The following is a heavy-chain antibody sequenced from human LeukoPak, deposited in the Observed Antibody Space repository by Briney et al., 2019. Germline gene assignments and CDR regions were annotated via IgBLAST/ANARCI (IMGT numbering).Heavy chain of an antibody. CDR2: ISWDGGST. CDR1: GFTFDDYA. J-gene: IGHJ6*03. D-gene: IGHD5-18*01. CDR3: AKDGGTAMDYYYYYMDV. Sequence: GGSLRLSCAASGFTFDDYAMHWVRQAPGKGLEWVSLISWDGGSTYYADSVKGRFTISRDNSKNSLYLQMNSLRAEDTALYYCAKDGGTAMDYYYYYMDVWGEGTTVTVSS. V-gene: IGHV3-43D*03.